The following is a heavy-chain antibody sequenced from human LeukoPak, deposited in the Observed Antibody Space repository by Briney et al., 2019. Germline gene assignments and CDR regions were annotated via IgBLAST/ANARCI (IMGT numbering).Heavy chain of an antibody. CDR1: GGSFSGYY. J-gene: IGHJ4*02. D-gene: IGHD2-15*01. Sequence: SETLSPTCAVYGGSFSGYYWSWIRQPPGKGLEWIGEINHSGSTDYNPSLKSRVTISVDTSKNQFSLKLSSVTAADTAVYYCARGQANCSGGSCYSAYYFDYWGQGTLVTVSS. CDR2: INHSGST. V-gene: IGHV4-34*01. CDR3: ARGQANCSGGSCYSAYYFDY.